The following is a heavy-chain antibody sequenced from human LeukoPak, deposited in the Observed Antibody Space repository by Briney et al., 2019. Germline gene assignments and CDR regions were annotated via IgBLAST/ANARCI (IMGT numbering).Heavy chain of an antibody. Sequence: PSETLSLTCTVSGGSISGYYWSWIRQPPGKGLEWIGFIHDSGNTYYNASLKSRVTISVDTSKNQLSLNLRSVAAADTAVYYCARVGAYGGNNWFDPWGQGTLVTVSS. CDR2: IHDSGNT. V-gene: IGHV4-59*01. CDR3: ARVGAYGGNNWFDP. D-gene: IGHD4/OR15-4a*01. J-gene: IGHJ5*02. CDR1: GGSISGYY.